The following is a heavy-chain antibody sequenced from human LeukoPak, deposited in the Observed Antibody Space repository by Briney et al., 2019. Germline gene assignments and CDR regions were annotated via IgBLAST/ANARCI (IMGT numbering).Heavy chain of an antibody. CDR2: IIPIFGTA. CDR1: GGSFSSYA. CDR3: ARGPFYYDSSGYYYDY. Sequence: VASVKVSCKASGGSFSSYAISWVQQAPGEGLEWMGGIIPIFGTANYAQKFQGRVTITADESTSTAYMELSSLRSEDTAVYYCARGPFYYDSSGYYYDYWGQGTLVTVSS. D-gene: IGHD3-22*01. V-gene: IGHV1-69*01. J-gene: IGHJ4*02.